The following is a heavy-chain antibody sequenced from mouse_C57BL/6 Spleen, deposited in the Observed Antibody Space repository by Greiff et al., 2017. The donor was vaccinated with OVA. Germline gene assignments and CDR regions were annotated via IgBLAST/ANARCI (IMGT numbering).Heavy chain of an antibody. J-gene: IGHJ2*01. D-gene: IGHD1-1*01. CDR2: ISSGGSYT. CDR1: GFTFSSYG. Sequence: EVKLMESGGDLVKPGGSLKLSCAASGFTFSSYGMSWVRQTPDKRLEWVATISSGGSYTYYPDSVKGRFTISRDNAKNTLYLQMSSLKSEDTAMYYCARQSPYYYGSSYYFDYWGQGTTLTVSS. CDR3: ARQSPYYYGSSYYFDY. V-gene: IGHV5-6*01.